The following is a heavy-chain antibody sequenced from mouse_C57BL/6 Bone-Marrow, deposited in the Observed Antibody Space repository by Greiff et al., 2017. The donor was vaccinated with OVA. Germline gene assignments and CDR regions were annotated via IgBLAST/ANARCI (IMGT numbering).Heavy chain of an antibody. CDR2: IYPGSGST. Sequence: QVQLKQPGAELVKPGASVKMSCKASGYTFTSYWITWVKQRPGQGLEWIGDIYPGSGSTNYNEKFKSKATLTVDTSSSTAYMQLSSLTSEDSAVYYCARGYSEYFDVWGTGTTVTVSS. D-gene: IGHD2-12*01. J-gene: IGHJ1*03. CDR1: GYTFTSYW. CDR3: ARGYSEYFDV. V-gene: IGHV1-55*01.